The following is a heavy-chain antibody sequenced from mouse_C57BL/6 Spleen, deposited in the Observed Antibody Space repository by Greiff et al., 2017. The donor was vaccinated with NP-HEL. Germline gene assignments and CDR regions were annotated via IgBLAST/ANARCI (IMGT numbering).Heavy chain of an antibody. CDR1: GYTFTSYW. CDR2: IYPGSGRT. V-gene: IGHV1-55*01. J-gene: IGHJ2*01. CDR3: ARGNYGNYGGIDY. Sequence: QVQLQQPGAELVKPGASVKMSCKASGYTFTSYWITWVKQRPGQGLEWIGDIYPGSGRTNYNEKFKSKATLTVDTSSSTAYMQLSSLTSEDSAVYYCARGNYGNYGGIDYWGQGTTLTVSS. D-gene: IGHD2-1*01.